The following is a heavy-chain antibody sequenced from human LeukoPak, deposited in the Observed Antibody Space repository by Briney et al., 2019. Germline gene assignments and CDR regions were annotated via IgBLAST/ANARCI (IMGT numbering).Heavy chain of an antibody. J-gene: IGHJ5*02. V-gene: IGHV4-39*07. CDR1: GDSISSSSYY. CDR2: IYYSGST. Sequence: SETLSLTCTVSGDSISSSSYYWGWIRQPPGKGLEWIGSIYYSGSTYYNPSLKSRVTISVDTSKDQFSLKLTSVTAADTAVYYCANHYYDSGSPSWLDWFDPWGQGTLVTVSS. D-gene: IGHD3-10*01. CDR3: ANHYYDSGSPSWLDWFDP.